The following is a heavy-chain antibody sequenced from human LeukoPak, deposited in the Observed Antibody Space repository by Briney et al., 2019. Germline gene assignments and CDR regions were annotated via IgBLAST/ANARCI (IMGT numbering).Heavy chain of an antibody. V-gene: IGHV1-18*01. Sequence: ASVKVSCKASGYTFTNFGISWVRQAPGQGLEWMGWISAYNGNTSYAQNLQGRVTMTTDTSTRTAYMELGSLRSDDTAVYYCASCHCTNGVCYGECEYFQHWGQGTLVTVSS. CDR3: ASCHCTNGVCYGECEYFQH. CDR1: GYTFTNFG. D-gene: IGHD2-8*01. CDR2: ISAYNGNT. J-gene: IGHJ1*01.